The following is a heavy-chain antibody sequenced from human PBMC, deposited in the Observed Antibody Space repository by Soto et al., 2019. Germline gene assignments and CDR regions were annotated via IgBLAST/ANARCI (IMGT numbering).Heavy chain of an antibody. Sequence: SVKVSCKASGRTFSTYTITWLRQAPGQGLEWMGGIIPIFGTANYAQKFQGRVTITADESTSTAYMELSSLRSEDTAVYYCAREWVAAQPDYYYYYGMDFRGQETTVTVAS. D-gene: IGHD2-15*01. CDR3: AREWVAAQPDYYYYYGMDF. CDR1: GRTFSTYT. V-gene: IGHV1-69*13. J-gene: IGHJ6*02. CDR2: IIPIFGTA.